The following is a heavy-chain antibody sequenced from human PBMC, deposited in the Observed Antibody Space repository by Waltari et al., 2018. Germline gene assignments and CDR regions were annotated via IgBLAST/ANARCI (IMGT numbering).Heavy chain of an antibody. CDR3: AGAPSGSYGHN. D-gene: IGHD1-26*01. Sequence: QLQLQESGPGLVKPSETLSLTCTVSGGFLTTTYYWGWIRQPPGKGLEWIGGIDHTGSTYYNPSLKSRVTISVETANPSEKQVPLKLTSGTGAGPAVYYWAGAPSGSYGHNWGQGALVTVSS. J-gene: IGHJ1*01. CDR2: IDHTGST. CDR1: GGFLTTTYY. V-gene: IGHV4-39*07.